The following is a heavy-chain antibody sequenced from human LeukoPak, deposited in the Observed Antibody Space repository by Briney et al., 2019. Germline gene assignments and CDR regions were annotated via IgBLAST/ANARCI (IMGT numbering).Heavy chain of an antibody. J-gene: IGHJ6*03. CDR1: GGSFSGYY. CDR3: ARGRITMVRGVYNMDV. V-gene: IGHV4-34*01. D-gene: IGHD3-10*01. Sequence: KPSETLSLTCAVYGGSFSGYYWSWIRQPPGKGLEWVGEINHSGSTNYNPSLKSRVTISVDTSKNQFSLKLSSVTAADTAVYYCARGRITMVRGVYNMDVWGKGTTVTVSS. CDR2: INHSGST.